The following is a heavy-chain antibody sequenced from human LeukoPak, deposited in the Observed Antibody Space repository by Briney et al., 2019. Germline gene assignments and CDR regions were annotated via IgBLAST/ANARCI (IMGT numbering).Heavy chain of an antibody. J-gene: IGHJ4*02. V-gene: IGHV3-23*01. D-gene: IGHD2-15*01. CDR1: GFTFSNYG. CDR3: ARDCCSGGGPLDI. CDR2: IAVVGGNT. Sequence: GGSLRLSCAASGFTFSNYGMAWLRQAPGKGLEWVSTIAVVGGNTHYADSVEGRFTISRQDSNNALHLQLNSLRAEATAIYYCARDCCSGGGPLDIWGQGTLVTVSS.